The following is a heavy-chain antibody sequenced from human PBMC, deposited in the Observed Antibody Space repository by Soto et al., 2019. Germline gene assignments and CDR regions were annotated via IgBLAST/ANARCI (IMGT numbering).Heavy chain of an antibody. CDR1: GFTLSSFW. CDR3: VSAVASAGSY. D-gene: IGHD3-10*01. V-gene: IGHV3-7*01. CDR2: INQEGREI. J-gene: IGHJ4*02. Sequence: PGGSLRLACAASGFTLSSFWMNWVRQAPGKGLEWVANINQEGREIYSVASVNVRFTISRDNATHSLYLPMISLRVAATAVYYCVSAVASAGSYWGQGTLVTVSS.